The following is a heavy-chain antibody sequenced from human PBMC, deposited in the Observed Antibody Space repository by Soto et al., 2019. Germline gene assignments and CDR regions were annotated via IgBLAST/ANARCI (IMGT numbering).Heavy chain of an antibody. Sequence: QVQLVQSGAEVKKPGASVKVSCKASGYTFAGYYIHWVRQAPGQALEWMGWINPNSGGTNYAQKFQGRVTMTRDTSISTAYMELSRLTSDDTAMYYCARDGLLVPSTGNYFDPWGQGTLVTVSS. J-gene: IGHJ5*02. D-gene: IGHD5-12*01. CDR2: INPNSGGT. V-gene: IGHV1-2*02. CDR1: GYTFAGYY. CDR3: ARDGLLVPSTGNYFDP.